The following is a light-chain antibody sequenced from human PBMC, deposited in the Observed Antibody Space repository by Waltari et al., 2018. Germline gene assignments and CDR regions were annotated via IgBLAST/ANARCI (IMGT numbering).Light chain of an antibody. CDR1: ALPKQY. CDR2: IDT. Sequence: SYELTQPPSVSVSPGETAKIACSGDALPKQYAYWYRQPPGQAPVVVIYIDTVRPSGIPERFSGSSSGTTVTLTISGVQAEDEADYYCLSADIGGTQGVFGGGTKLTVL. J-gene: IGLJ2*01. CDR3: LSADIGGTQGV. V-gene: IGLV3-25*03.